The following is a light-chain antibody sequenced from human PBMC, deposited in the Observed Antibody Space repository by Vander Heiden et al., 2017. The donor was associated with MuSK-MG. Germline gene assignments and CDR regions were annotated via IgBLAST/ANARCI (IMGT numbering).Light chain of an antibody. J-gene: IGKJ1*01. V-gene: IGKV4-1*01. CDR1: QSVLYSSNNKNY. Sequence: DLVMTQSPEYLAVSLGERATINCRSSQSVLYSSNNKNYLAWYQQKPGQPPKLLIYWASTRESGVPDRFSGSGSGTDFTLTISSLQAEDVAVYYCQQYYSSPRTFGQGTKVEIK. CDR2: WAS. CDR3: QQYYSSPRT.